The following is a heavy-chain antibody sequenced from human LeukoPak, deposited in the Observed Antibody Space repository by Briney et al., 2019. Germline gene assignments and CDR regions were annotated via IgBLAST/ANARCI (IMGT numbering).Heavy chain of an antibody. CDR3: ARDLTTPPYNWFDP. D-gene: IGHD4/OR15-4a*01. Sequence: SETLSLTCTVSGGSISNYYWSWIRQTAGKGLEWIGLISTSVSPNYNPSLKSRVTMSVDTSKNQFSLKLSSVTAADTAVYYCARDLTTPPYNWFDPWGQGTLVTVSS. J-gene: IGHJ5*02. CDR2: ISTSVSP. CDR1: GGSISNYY. V-gene: IGHV4-4*07.